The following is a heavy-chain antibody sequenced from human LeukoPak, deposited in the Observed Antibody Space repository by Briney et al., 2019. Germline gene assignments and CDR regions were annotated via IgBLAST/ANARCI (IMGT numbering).Heavy chain of an antibody. D-gene: IGHD3-22*01. CDR1: GFTFRSYW. V-gene: IGHV3-74*01. J-gene: IGHJ3*02. CDR3: AMSYDSSGYDAFDI. Sequence: SGGSLRLSCAASGFTFRSYWMHWVRHAPGKGLVWVSRINSDGSRTSYADSVKGRFTISRDSAKNTLYLQMNSVRAEDTAVYYCAMSYDSSGYDAFDIWGQGTMVTVSS. CDR2: INSDGSRT.